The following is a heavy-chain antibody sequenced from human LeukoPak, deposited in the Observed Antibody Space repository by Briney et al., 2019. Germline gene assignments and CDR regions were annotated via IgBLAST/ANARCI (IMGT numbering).Heavy chain of an antibody. CDR2: MYHSGST. V-gene: IGHV4-59*01. D-gene: IGHD2-15*01. Sequence: PSETLSLTCTVSGGSITNYYWSWIRQPPGKGLGWIGYMYHSGSTNYNPSLKSRVTISVDTSKHQFSLRMNSVTAADTAVYYCAGAVLGGFWFDPWGQGTLVTVSS. CDR1: GGSITNYY. CDR3: AGAVLGGFWFDP. J-gene: IGHJ5*02.